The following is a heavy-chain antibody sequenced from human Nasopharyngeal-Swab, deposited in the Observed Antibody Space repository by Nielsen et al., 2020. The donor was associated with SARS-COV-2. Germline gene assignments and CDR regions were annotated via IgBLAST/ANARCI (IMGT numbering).Heavy chain of an antibody. CDR2: ISHDGRFE. Sequence: VRQAPGKGLEWVTIISHDGRFESYADSVKGRFTISRDTSKNTLSLQMSSLRAEDTAVYYCARGRTGLAFDYWGQGTLVTVSS. CDR3: ARGRTGLAFDY. V-gene: IGHV3-30*03. D-gene: IGHD3/OR15-3a*01. J-gene: IGHJ4*02.